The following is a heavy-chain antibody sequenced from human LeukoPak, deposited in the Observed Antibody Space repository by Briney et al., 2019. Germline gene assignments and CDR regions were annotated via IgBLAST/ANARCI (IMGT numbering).Heavy chain of an antibody. CDR3: AKDPRYCSGGSCYIYFYYYMDV. CDR2: ISGSGGST. V-gene: IGHV3-23*01. Sequence: GGSLRLSCAASGFTFASYALSWVRQAPGKGLEWVSAISGSGGSTYYSDSVRGRFTISRDNFKRTLFLQMNSLRAEDTAVYYCAKDPRYCSGGSCYIYFYYYMDVWGKGTTVTVSS. J-gene: IGHJ6*03. D-gene: IGHD2-15*01. CDR1: GFTFASYA.